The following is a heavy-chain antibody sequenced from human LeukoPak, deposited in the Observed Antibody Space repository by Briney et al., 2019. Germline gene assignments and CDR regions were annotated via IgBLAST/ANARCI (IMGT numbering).Heavy chain of an antibody. J-gene: IGHJ4*02. CDR1: GFTFSSYG. Sequence: GGSLXLSCAASGFTFSSYGMHWVRQAPGKGXXXXXVIWYDGSNKYYADSVKGRFTISRDNSKNTLYLQMNSLRAEDTAVYYCARDIWFGESSIDYWGQGTLVTVSS. CDR2: IWYDGSNK. CDR3: ARDIWFGESSIDY. V-gene: IGHV3-33*01. D-gene: IGHD3-10*01.